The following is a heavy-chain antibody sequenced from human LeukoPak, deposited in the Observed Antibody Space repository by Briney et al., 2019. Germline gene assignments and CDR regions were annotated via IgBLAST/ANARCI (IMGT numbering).Heavy chain of an antibody. J-gene: IGHJ4*02. V-gene: IGHV3-23*01. CDR1: GFPFNRFA. CDR3: AKEGITGADS. CDR2: ISGGGDA. Sequence: PGGSLTLSCTASGFPFNRFAMSWVRQAPGQGLVWVSAISGGGDAHYADSVKGRFTISRDNSKNTLFLHMNNLTADDTALYYCAKEGITGADSWGQGTLVSVSS.